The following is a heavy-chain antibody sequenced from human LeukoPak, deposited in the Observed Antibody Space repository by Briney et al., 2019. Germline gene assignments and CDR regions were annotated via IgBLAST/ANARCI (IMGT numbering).Heavy chain of an antibody. J-gene: IGHJ6*03. CDR3: TAIREYCDSAGCYSPYFYYYMDV. D-gene: IGHD2-15*01. Sequence: GGSLRLAYAASGFAFGNAWMNWVRQAPGKGLEWVGRIKTKQDGGTTDYATPVKGRFTISRDDSRNTLYLQMNSLRTDDTAIYYCTAIREYCDSAGCYSPYFYYYMDVWGKGTTVAVSS. CDR1: GFAFGNAW. V-gene: IGHV3-15*01. CDR2: IKTKQDGGTT.